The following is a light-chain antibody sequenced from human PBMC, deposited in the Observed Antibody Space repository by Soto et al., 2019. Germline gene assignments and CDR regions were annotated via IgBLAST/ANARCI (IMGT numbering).Light chain of an antibody. CDR1: QSVSSY. V-gene: IGKV3-11*01. CDR3: QQRSNWPPVT. J-gene: IGKJ5*01. CDR2: DAS. Sequence: ETVLTQSPATLSLSPGERATLSCRASQSVSSYLAWYQQQPGQAPRLLIYDASNRATGIPARFSGSGSGTDFTLTISSLDPEDFAVYYCQQRSNWPPVTFGQGTRLEIK.